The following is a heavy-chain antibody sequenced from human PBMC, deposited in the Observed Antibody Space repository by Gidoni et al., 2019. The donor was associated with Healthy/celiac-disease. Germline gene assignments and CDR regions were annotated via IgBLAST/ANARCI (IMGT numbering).Heavy chain of an antibody. Sequence: EVQLVESGGVVVQPGGSLRLSCAASGFTFADYAMHWVRQAPGKGLEWVSLISWDGGSTYYADSVKGRFTISRDNSKNSLYLQMNSLRAEDTALYYCAKDIGAGGQWLATYYYYGMDVWGQGTTVTVSS. J-gene: IGHJ6*02. V-gene: IGHV3-43D*04. CDR3: AKDIGAGGQWLATYYYYGMDV. D-gene: IGHD6-19*01. CDR1: GFTFADYA. CDR2: ISWDGGST.